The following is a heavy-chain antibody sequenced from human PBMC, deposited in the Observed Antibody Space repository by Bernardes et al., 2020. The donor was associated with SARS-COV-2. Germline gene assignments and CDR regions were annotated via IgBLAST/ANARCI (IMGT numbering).Heavy chain of an antibody. CDR3: AKVYRYSGSYSFDY. J-gene: IGHJ4*02. Sequence: GGSLRLSCAASGFTFSSYAMSWVRQAPGKGLEWVSVISVSGGRTYYADSVKGRFTISRDNSKNTLNLQMNSLRAEDTAVYYCAKVYRYSGSYSFDYWGQGTLVTVSS. CDR1: GFTFSSYA. CDR2: ISVSGGRT. D-gene: IGHD1-26*01. V-gene: IGHV3-23*01.